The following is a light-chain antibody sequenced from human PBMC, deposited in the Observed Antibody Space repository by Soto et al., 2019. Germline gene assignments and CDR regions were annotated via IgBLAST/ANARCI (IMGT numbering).Light chain of an antibody. J-gene: IGKJ2*01. V-gene: IGKV1-33*01. CDR2: DVS. CDR3: QQYDHLSS. CDR1: QVIKY. Sequence: DIQMTQSPSSLSASVGYRVTITCQSSQVIKYSNWYQQKSGKPSDLLIYDVSNLESGVPSRFSGSGSGKDFTTTITMLEPEYFATYYCQQYDHLSSFGQGTKVE.